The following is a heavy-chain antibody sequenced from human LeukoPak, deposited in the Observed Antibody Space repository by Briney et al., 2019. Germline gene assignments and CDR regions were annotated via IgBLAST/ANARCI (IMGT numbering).Heavy chain of an antibody. J-gene: IGHJ6*02. V-gene: IGHV4-4*02. D-gene: IGHD3-22*01. CDR3: ARDRVIVVVNYYYGMDV. CDR2: IYHSGST. CDR1: GGSISSSNW. Sequence: SETLSLTCAVSGGSISSSNWWSWVRQPPGKGLEWIGEIYHSGSTNYNPSLKSRVTISVDKSKNQFSLKLSSVTAADTAVYYCARDRVIVVVNYYYGMDVWGQGTTVTVSS.